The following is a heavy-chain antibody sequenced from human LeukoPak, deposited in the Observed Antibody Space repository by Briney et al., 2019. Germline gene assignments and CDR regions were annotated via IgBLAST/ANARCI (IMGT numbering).Heavy chain of an antibody. CDR2: INPNSGGT. D-gene: IGHD2-2*01. J-gene: IGHJ1*01. CDR1: GYTFTGYY. V-gene: IGHV1-2*02. CDR3: AREGPARDIVVVPPREYFQH. Sequence: ASVKVSCKASGYTFTGYYMHWVRQAPGQGLEWMGWINPNSGGTNYAQKFQGRVTMTRDTSISTAYMELSRLRSDDTAVYYCAREGPARDIVVVPPREYFQHWGQGTLVTVSS.